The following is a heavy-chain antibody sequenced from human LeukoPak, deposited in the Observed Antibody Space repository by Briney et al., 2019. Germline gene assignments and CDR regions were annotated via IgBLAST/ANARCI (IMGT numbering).Heavy chain of an antibody. D-gene: IGHD5-24*01. V-gene: IGHV3-48*02. CDR3: ARDYGDGYNLDY. CDR1: GFTFSIYS. Sequence: PGGSLRLSCVTSGFTFSIYSMNWVRQAPGKGLEWVSYISSSSSTTFYADSVKGRFTISRDNAKNSLYLQMNSLRDEDTAVYYCARDYGDGYNLDYWGQGTLVTVSS. CDR2: ISSSSSTT. J-gene: IGHJ4*02.